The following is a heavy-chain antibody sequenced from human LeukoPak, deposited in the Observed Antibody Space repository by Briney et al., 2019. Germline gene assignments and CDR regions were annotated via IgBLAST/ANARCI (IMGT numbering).Heavy chain of an antibody. CDR3: ARNGYGPDWYFDL. D-gene: IGHD5-12*01. V-gene: IGHV4-34*01. CDR1: GGSFSGYY. J-gene: IGHJ2*01. Sequence: SETLSLTCAVYGGSFSGYYWSWIRQPPGKGLEWIGEINHSGSTYYNPSLKSRVTISVDTSKNQFSLKLSSVTAADTAVYYCARNGYGPDWYFDLWGRGTLVTVSS. CDR2: INHSGST.